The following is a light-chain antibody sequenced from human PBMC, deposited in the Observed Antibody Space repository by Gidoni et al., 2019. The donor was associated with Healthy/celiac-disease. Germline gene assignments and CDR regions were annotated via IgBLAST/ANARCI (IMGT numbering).Light chain of an antibody. J-gene: IGKJ1*01. V-gene: IGKV4-1*01. CDR3: QQHYSPPPRT. CDR2: WAS. Sequence: DIVMTQSPDSLAVSLGERATINCKSSQSVLYSSNNKNYLSWYQQKPGQPPKLLIYWASTRESGVPDRFSGSGSGTDFTLTISSLQAEDVAVYDWQQHYSPPPRTFGQGTKVEIK. CDR1: QSVLYSSNNKNY.